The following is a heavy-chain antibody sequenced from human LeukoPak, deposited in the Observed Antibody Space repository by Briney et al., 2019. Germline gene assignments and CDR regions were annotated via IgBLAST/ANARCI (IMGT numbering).Heavy chain of an antibody. V-gene: IGHV3-30*18. CDR2: ISYDGSNK. J-gene: IGHJ5*02. CDR3: AKDSPLVATMMAGWFDP. Sequence: GGSLRLSCAASGFTFSSYGMHWVRQAPGKGLEWVAVISYDGSNKYYADSVKGRFTISRDNSKNTLYLQMNSLRAEDTAVYYCAKDSPLVATMMAGWFDPWGQGTLVTVSS. CDR1: GFTFSSYG. D-gene: IGHD5-12*01.